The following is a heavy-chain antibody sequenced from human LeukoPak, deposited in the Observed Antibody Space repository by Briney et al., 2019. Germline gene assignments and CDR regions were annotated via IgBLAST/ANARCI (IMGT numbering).Heavy chain of an antibody. Sequence: GGSLRLSCAASGFTFSSYSMNWVRQAPGKGLEWVSYISSSSSTIYYADPVKGRFTISRDNAKNSLYLQMNSLRAEDTAVYYCARPPITYYYDSSAYYWGQGTLVTVSS. CDR2: ISSSSSTI. CDR3: ARPPITYYYDSSAYY. J-gene: IGHJ4*02. CDR1: GFTFSSYS. D-gene: IGHD3-22*01. V-gene: IGHV3-48*04.